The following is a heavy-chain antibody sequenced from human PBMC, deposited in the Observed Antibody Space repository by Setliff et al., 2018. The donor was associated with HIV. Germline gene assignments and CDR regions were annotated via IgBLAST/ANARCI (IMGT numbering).Heavy chain of an antibody. D-gene: IGHD3-16*01. CDR1: GFTFDDYA. CDR2: ISWNSGNI. V-gene: IGHV3-9*01. Sequence: GGSLRLSCTASGFTFDDYAMHWVRQAPGKGLEWVSGISWNSGNIDYADSVKGRFTISRDNSKNTLYLQMKGLRADDTAIYYCARDRGDTLGGAYYYYYMDVWGRGTTVTVSS. CDR3: ARDRGDTLGGAYYYYYMDV. J-gene: IGHJ6*03.